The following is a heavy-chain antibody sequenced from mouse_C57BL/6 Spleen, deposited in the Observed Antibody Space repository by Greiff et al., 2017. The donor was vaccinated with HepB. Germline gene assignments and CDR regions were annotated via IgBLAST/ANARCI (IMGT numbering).Heavy chain of an antibody. D-gene: IGHD2-3*01. V-gene: IGHV1-64*01. CDR1: GYTFTSYW. CDR3: ARGIYDGYYGYAMDY. CDR2: IHPNSGST. J-gene: IGHJ4*01. Sequence: QVQLQQPGAELVKPGASVKLSCKASGYTFTSYWMHWVKQRPGQGLEWIGMIHPNSGSTNYNEKFKSKATLTVDKSSSTAYMQLSSLTSEDSAVYYCARGIYDGYYGYAMDYWGQGTSVTVSS.